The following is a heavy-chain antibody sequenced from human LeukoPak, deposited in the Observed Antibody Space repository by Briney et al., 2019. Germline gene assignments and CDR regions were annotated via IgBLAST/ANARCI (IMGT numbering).Heavy chain of an antibody. V-gene: IGHV4-59*08. CDR1: GGSLSSYY. J-gene: IGHJ6*02. Sequence: SETLSLTCTVSGGSLSSYYWSWIRQPPGKGLEGIGYIYYSGSTNYNPSLKSRVTISVDTSKNQFSLKLNSVTAADAAVYYCASTPYYDSSGYPDVWGQGTTVTVSS. CDR3: ASTPYYDSSGYPDV. CDR2: IYYSGST. D-gene: IGHD3-22*01.